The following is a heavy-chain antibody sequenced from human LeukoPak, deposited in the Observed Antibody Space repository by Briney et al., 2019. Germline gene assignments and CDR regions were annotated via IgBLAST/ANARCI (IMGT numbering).Heavy chain of an antibody. CDR3: ATEADGSLTV. CDR1: GYIFTTYY. D-gene: IGHD3-10*01. CDR2: IYPSGGST. V-gene: IGHV1-46*01. Sequence: ASVKVSCKTSGYIFTTYYIHWVRQAPGQGLEWMGIIYPSGGSTSYAQKFQGRVTMTEDTSTDTAYMELSTLKSEDTAVYYCATEADGSLTVWGKGTMVTVSS. J-gene: IGHJ6*04.